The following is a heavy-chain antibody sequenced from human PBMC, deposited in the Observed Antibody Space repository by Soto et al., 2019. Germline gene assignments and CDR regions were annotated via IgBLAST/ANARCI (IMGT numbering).Heavy chain of an antibody. J-gene: IGHJ4*02. D-gene: IGHD3-10*02. CDR2: IYWDEDK. CDR3: AHVFTSLAPFDS. Sequence: QITLKESGPTLVKPTQTLTLTCTFSGFSLITSGVGVGWIRQPPGKALEWLGFIYWDEDKRYSPSLKSRLTITKDTSKSQVVLTMTNMDPVDTATYYCAHVFTSLAPFDSWGQGTLVTVSA. V-gene: IGHV2-5*02. CDR1: GFSLITSGVG.